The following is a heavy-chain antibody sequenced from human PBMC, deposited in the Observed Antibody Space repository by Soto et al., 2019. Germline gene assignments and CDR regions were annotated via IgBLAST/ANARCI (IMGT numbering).Heavy chain of an antibody. J-gene: IGHJ6*02. D-gene: IGHD6-13*01. CDR3: ARLRLGVGSSWFYYYYGMDV. CDR1: GGSFSGYY. CDR2: INHSGST. V-gene: IGHV4-34*01. Sequence: SETLSLTCAVYGGSFSGYYWSWIRQPPGKGLEWIGEINHSGSTNYNPSLKSRVTISVDTSKNQFSLKLSSVTAADTAVYYCARLRLGVGSSWFYYYYGMDVWGQGTTVPSP.